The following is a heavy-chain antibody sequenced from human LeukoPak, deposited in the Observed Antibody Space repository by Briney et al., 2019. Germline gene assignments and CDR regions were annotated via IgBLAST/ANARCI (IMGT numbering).Heavy chain of an antibody. V-gene: IGHV3-23*01. CDR2: ISGSGVTT. J-gene: IGHJ5*02. CDR1: GFTFTNYA. D-gene: IGHD4-17*01. Sequence: GGSLRLSCAASGFTFTNYAMNWVRLPPGKGQGWVSGISGSGVTTTYADPVTGRFTISRDNSTDMLYLQMNTLIAAAQAVLYCSKDTDFGEPNWFDPWGQGTLVTVSS. CDR3: SKDTDFGEPNWFDP.